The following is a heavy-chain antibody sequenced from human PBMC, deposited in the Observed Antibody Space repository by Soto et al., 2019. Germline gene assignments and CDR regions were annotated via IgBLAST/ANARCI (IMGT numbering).Heavy chain of an antibody. V-gene: IGHV3-15*01. CDR2: ITSKTDGGTT. CDR1: GFTFSNAW. CDR3: TPISHYSDTGGYSYYHGMDV. D-gene: IGHD3-22*01. J-gene: IGHJ6*02. Sequence: EVQLVESGGGLVKPGGSLRLSCAVSGFTFSNAWMTWVRQAPGKGLEWVGRITSKTDGGTTDYVAPVKGRFIISRHDPKNTLYLQMSSLKTEDTAVYYCTPISHYSDTGGYSYYHGMDVWGQGTTVTVSS.